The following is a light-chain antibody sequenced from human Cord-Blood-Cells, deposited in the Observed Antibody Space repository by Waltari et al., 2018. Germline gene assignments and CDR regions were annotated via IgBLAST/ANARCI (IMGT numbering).Light chain of an antibody. CDR2: AAS. CDR1: QSISSY. J-gene: IGKJ2*01. Sequence: DIQMTPSPSSLSASVGDRVTITCRASQSISSYLNWYQQKPGKAPKLLIYAASSLQSGVPSRFSGSGSGTDFTLTISSLQPEDFATYDCQQSYSTPPYTFGQGTKLEIK. V-gene: IGKV1-39*01. CDR3: QQSYSTPPYT.